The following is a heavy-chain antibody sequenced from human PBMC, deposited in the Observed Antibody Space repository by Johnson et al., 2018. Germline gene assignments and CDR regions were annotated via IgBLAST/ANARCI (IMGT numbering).Heavy chain of an antibody. J-gene: IGHJ3*02. V-gene: IGHV4-34*01. CDR3: ARDRPTDSNTGFNAFDM. CDR1: GGSFSGYY. CDR2: INHSGSA. D-gene: IGHD6-13*01. Sequence: QVQLQQWGAGLLKPSETLSLTCAVYGGSFSGYYWSWIRQPPGKGLEWIGDINHSGSASYSPSLKSRVTISVDTSKTQFSLKLSSVTAADTAVYYCARDRPTDSNTGFNAFDMWGQGTMVTVSS.